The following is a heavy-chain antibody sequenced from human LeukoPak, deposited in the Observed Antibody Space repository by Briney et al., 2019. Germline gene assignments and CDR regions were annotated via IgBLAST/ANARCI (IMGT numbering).Heavy chain of an antibody. J-gene: IGHJ2*01. V-gene: IGHV1-18*01. Sequence: GASVKVSCKDSGYTFTSYGISWVRQAPGQGLEWMGWISAYNGNTNYAQKLQGRVTMTTDTSTSTAYMELRSLRSDDTAVYYCARALYCSSTSCYTVHWYFDLWGRGTLVTVSS. CDR2: ISAYNGNT. D-gene: IGHD2-2*02. CDR1: GYTFTSYG. CDR3: ARALYCSSTSCYTVHWYFDL.